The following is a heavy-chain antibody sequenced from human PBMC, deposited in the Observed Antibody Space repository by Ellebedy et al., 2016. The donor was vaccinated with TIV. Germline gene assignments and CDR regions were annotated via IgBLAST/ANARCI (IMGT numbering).Heavy chain of an antibody. J-gene: IGHJ6*02. D-gene: IGHD3-9*01. V-gene: IGHV3-43*02. Sequence: GESLKISCAASGFTFDDYAMHWVRQAPGKGLEWVSFISGDGSSTYYADSVKGRFTISRDNSKNTLYLQMNSLRAEDTAVHYCTTEGYFDWLLWPRYYYGMDVWGQGTTVTVSS. CDR2: ISGDGSST. CDR3: TTEGYFDWLLWPRYYYGMDV. CDR1: GFTFDDYA.